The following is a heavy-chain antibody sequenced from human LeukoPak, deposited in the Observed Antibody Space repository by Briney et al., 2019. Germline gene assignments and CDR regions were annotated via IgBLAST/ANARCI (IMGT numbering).Heavy chain of an antibody. V-gene: IGHV3-23*01. D-gene: IGHD3-10*01. J-gene: IGHJ4*02. CDR3: AKDLRGAYDY. CDR1: RCTFTGYA. Sequence: GGSLRLSCAASRCTFTGYAMSWVRQAPGKGLEWVSAISGSGDIRFHADSVEGRFTISRDNSKNTLYLQMNSLRAEDTAVYYCAKDLRGAYDYWGQGTLVTVSS. CDR2: ISGSGDIR.